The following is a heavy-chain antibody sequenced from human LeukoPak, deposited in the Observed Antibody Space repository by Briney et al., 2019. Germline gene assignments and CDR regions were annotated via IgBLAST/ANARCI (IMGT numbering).Heavy chain of an antibody. CDR3: ASRDCTNGVCSDY. D-gene: IGHD2-8*01. J-gene: IGHJ4*02. CDR2: INHSGST. Sequence: KTSETLSLTCAVYGGSFSGYYWSWIRQPPGKGLEWIGEINHSGSTNYNPSLKSRVTISVDTSKNQFSLELSSVTAADTAVYYCASRDCTNGVCSDYWGQGTLVTVSS. CDR1: GGSFSGYY. V-gene: IGHV4-34*01.